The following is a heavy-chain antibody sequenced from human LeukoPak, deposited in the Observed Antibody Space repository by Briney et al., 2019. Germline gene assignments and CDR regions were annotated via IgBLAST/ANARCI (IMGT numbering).Heavy chain of an antibody. CDR2: QDGNNK. CDR1: GFTFSSYT. Sequence: GGSLRLSCAAPGFTFSSYTFHWVRQAPGKGLEWVAVQDGNNKYYTDSVKGRFTISRDNSKNTLYLQMNSLRAEDTAVYYCARDDRGYSGYHFDHWGQGTLVTVSS. D-gene: IGHD5-12*01. CDR3: ARDDRGYSGYHFDH. V-gene: IGHV3-30-3*01. J-gene: IGHJ4*02.